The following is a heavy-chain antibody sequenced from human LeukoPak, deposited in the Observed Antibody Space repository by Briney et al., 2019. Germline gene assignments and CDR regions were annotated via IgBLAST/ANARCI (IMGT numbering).Heavy chain of an antibody. V-gene: IGHV4-59*08. CDR2: IYYSGST. D-gene: IGHD6-19*01. CDR3: ARLSSSGWYDNDY. J-gene: IGHJ4*02. Sequence: SSETLSLTCTVSGGSISSYYWSWIRQPPGKGLEWIGYIYYSGSTNYNPSLESRVTISVDTSKNQFSLKLSSVTAADTAVYYCARLSSSGWYDNDYWGQGTLVTVSS. CDR1: GGSISSYY.